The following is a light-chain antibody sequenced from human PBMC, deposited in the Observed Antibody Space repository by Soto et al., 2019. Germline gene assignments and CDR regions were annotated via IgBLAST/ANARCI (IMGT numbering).Light chain of an antibody. CDR2: KAS. Sequence: DIQMTEPPSTLSASLGDRFTITCLASQSISSWLAWYQQKPGKAPNLLIHKASHLESGVPSRFSGSGSGTEFTLTISSLQPGDFTTYYCQLYNTCPWTFGQGTNVDIK. CDR1: QSISSW. J-gene: IGKJ1*01. CDR3: QLYNTCPWT. V-gene: IGKV1-5*03.